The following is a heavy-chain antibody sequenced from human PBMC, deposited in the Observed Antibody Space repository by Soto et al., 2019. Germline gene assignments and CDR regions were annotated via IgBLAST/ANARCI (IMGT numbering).Heavy chain of an antibody. CDR2: ISGYNGNT. CDR1: GYTFTSYG. D-gene: IGHD3-10*01. Sequence: QVQLVQSGAEVKKPGASVKVSCKAAGYTFTSYGVSWVRQAPGQGLEWMGWISGYNGNTNYAQKLQGRVTMTTDTSMSPAYTELRSLRSDDTAVYYCARAGKYYYGSGSPYYYGMDVWGQEITVTVSS. V-gene: IGHV1-18*04. J-gene: IGHJ6*02. CDR3: ARAGKYYYGSGSPYYYGMDV.